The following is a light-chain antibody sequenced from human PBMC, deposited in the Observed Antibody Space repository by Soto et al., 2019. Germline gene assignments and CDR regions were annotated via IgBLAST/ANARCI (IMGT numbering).Light chain of an antibody. CDR2: EVS. CDR3: SSYTSISTLV. J-gene: IGLJ3*02. CDR1: SSDVGGYNY. Sequence: QSALTQPASVSGSPGQSITISCTGTSSDVGGYNYVAWYQQHPGKAPKLMIYEVSNRPSGVSNRFSGSKSGNTASLTISGLLTEDEADYYCSSYTSISTLVFGGGTKLTVL. V-gene: IGLV2-14*01.